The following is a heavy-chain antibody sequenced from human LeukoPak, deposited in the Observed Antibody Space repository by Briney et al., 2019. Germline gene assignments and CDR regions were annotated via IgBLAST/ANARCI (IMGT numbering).Heavy chain of an antibody. D-gene: IGHD4-17*01. CDR1: GTRVSDNY. CDR2: IHSGGST. Sequence: GGSLRLSCEASGTRVSDNYMYWVRQAPGKGLEWVSLIHSGGSTYYADSVKGRFTISRDNAKNSLYLQMNSLRAEDTAVYYCARQLDYGDNWGFDYWGQGTLVTVSS. V-gene: IGHV3-69-1*02. CDR3: ARQLDYGDNWGFDY. J-gene: IGHJ4*02.